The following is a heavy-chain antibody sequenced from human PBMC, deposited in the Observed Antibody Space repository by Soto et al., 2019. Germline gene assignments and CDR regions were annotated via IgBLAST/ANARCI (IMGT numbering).Heavy chain of an antibody. J-gene: IGHJ5*02. CDR1: GFTVSNTY. CDR2: IYTAGGT. Sequence: GGSLRLSCAASGFTVSNTYMTWVRQPPGKGLECVSVIYTAGGTNYADSVKGRFIISRDNSKNTLYLQMNSLRAEDTAVYYCARALPVAKGGFDPWGQGTLVTVSS. V-gene: IGHV3-53*01. CDR3: ARALPVAKGGFDP. D-gene: IGHD2-2*01.